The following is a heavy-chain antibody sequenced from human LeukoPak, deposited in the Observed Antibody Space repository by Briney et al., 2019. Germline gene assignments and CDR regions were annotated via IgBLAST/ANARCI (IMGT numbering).Heavy chain of an antibody. D-gene: IGHD6-19*01. CDR2: IYYSGST. CDR1: GGSISSSSYY. J-gene: IGHJ4*02. Sequence: SETLSLTCTVSGGSISSSSYYWGWIRQPPGKGLEWIGGIYYSGSTYYNPSLKSRVTISVDTSKNQFSLKLSSVTAADTAVYYCARPAVAGTAPFDYWGQGTLVTVSS. CDR3: ARPAVAGTAPFDY. V-gene: IGHV4-39*01.